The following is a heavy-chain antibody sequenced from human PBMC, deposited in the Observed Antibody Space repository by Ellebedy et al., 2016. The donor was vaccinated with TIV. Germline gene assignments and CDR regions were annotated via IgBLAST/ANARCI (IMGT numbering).Heavy chain of an antibody. V-gene: IGHV3-23*01. Sequence: GGSLRLXCAASGFTLSSFDMSWVRQAPGKGLEWVSTISIRGSTYYADSVKGRFTVSRDNSKNTLYLQMNSLRAEDTAVYYCATVRPLLYSSGWYLDYWGQGTLVTVSS. CDR3: ATVRPLLYSSGWYLDY. D-gene: IGHD6-19*01. CDR2: ISIRGST. CDR1: GFTLSSFD. J-gene: IGHJ4*02.